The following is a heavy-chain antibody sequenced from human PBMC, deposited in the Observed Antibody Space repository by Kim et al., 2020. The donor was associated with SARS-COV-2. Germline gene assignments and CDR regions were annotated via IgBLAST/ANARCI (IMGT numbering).Heavy chain of an antibody. J-gene: IGHJ4*02. V-gene: IGHV5-10-1*01. Sequence: SYTNYSPSFQGHVTISADKAISTAYLQWSSLKASDTAMYYCARLTRPYSNWGQGTLVTVSS. CDR3: ARLTRPYSN. CDR2: SYT. D-gene: IGHD6-13*01.